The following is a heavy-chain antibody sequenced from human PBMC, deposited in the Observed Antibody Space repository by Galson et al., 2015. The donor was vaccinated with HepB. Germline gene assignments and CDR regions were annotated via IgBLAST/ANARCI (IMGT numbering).Heavy chain of an antibody. CDR3: AREGAYEEMATLPPGGFFDY. D-gene: IGHD5-24*01. V-gene: IGHV1-46*01. J-gene: IGHJ4*02. Sequence: SVKVSCKASGYTFTYYHVHWVRQAPGQGLEWMGIINPSSGSTTYAQKFQGRLTMTRDTSTSTVYMELSSLRSEDTAVYYCAREGAYEEMATLPPGGFFDYWGPGALVTVSS. CDR2: INPSSGST. CDR1: GYTFTYYH.